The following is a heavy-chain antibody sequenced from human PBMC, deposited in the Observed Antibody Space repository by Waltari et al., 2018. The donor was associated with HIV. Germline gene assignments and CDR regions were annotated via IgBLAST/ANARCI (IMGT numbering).Heavy chain of an antibody. D-gene: IGHD1-1*01. CDR2: INGEGSDE. CDR3: ARGGTRNDIIFEF. J-gene: IGHJ4*02. Sequence: EVQLVESGGDLVQPGGSPRLSCAASGFSFANYWMNWFRQAPGKGLEWVANINGEGSDERDVDSVRGRFTVSRDNAKNSVYLQMNSLRVEDTAVYFCARGGTRNDIIFEFWGQGTLVTVSS. V-gene: IGHV3-7*01. CDR1: GFSFANYW.